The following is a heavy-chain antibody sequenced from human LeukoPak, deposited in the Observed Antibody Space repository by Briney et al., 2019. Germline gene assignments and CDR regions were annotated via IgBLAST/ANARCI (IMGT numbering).Heavy chain of an antibody. J-gene: IGHJ4*02. CDR1: GFTFSSHA. CDR3: AKDTGKGGEYYDFWSGYYPSFDY. CDR2: ISSSSSYI. Sequence: GGSLRLSCAASGFTFSSHAMSWVRQAPGEGLEWVSSISSSSSYIYYADSVKGRFTISRDNAKNSLYLQMNSLRAEDTAVYYCAKDTGKGGEYYDFWSGYYPSFDYWGQGTLVTVSS. D-gene: IGHD3-3*01. V-gene: IGHV3-21*01.